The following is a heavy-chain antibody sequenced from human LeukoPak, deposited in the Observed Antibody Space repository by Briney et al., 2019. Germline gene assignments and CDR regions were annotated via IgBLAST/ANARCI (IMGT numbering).Heavy chain of an antibody. Sequence: AASVKVSCKASGGTFSSYAISWVRQAPGQGLEWMGGIIPIFDTANYAQKFQGRVTITADKSTSTVNMELSSLRSEDTAVYYCATITRSYSGDAFDIWGQGTMVTVSS. CDR1: GGTFSSYA. J-gene: IGHJ3*02. CDR3: ATITRSYSGDAFDI. CDR2: IIPIFDTA. D-gene: IGHD1-26*01. V-gene: IGHV1-69*06.